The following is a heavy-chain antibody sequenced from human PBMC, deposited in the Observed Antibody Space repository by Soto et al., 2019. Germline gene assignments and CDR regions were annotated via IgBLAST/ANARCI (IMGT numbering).Heavy chain of an antibody. D-gene: IGHD3-9*01. J-gene: IGHJ4*02. V-gene: IGHV3-11*05. CDR1: GFPFSDYY. Sequence: QVQLVESGGDLVKPGGSLRLSCAASGFPFSDYYMSWIRQAPGKGLEWVSSISSSSSDTNYAQSVEGRFTISRDNAKNSLHLQLNSLRAEDPAVYYCARRRPTGYDNYWGQGTLVTVSA. CDR2: ISSSSSDT. CDR3: ARRRPTGYDNY.